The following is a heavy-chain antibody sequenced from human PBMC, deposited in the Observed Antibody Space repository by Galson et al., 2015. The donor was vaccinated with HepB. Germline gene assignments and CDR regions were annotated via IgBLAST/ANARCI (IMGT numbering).Heavy chain of an antibody. Sequence: SLRLSCATSGFTFSDYWMSWVRQAPGKGLEWVANIKQDGGEKYFVDSVKGRFSISRDNAKNSLFLEMNSLRVEDTALYYCARGGFFFGEGHNPSEDFWGQGTLVTVSS. D-gene: IGHD3-10*01. J-gene: IGHJ4*02. CDR3: ARGGFFFGEGHNPSEDF. CDR1: GFTFSDYW. CDR2: IKQDGGEK. V-gene: IGHV3-7*01.